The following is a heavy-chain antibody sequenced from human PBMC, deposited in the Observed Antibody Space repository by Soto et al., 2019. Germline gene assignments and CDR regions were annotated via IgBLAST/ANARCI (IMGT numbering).Heavy chain of an antibody. CDR3: ARDAYCGGDCYHYYYYYGMDV. CDR1: GVTYSGYS. Sequence: GGSLRLSCAASGVTYSGYSMNWVRQAPGKGLEWVSYISSSSSTIYYADSVKGRFTISRDNAKNSLYLQMNSLRDEDTAVYYCARDAYCGGDCYHYYYYYGMDVWGQGTTVTVSS. CDR2: ISSSSSTI. V-gene: IGHV3-48*02. D-gene: IGHD2-21*02. J-gene: IGHJ6*02.